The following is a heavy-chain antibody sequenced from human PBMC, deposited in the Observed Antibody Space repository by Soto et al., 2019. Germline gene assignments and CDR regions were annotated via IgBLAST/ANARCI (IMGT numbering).Heavy chain of an antibody. CDR3: ARSRGSDRPHYYYDSSGYYSASFDF. CDR2: INPSGGST. J-gene: IGHJ4*02. D-gene: IGHD3-22*01. CDR1: GYTFTSYY. Sequence: GASVKVSCKASGYTFTSYYMHWVRQAPGQGLEWMGIINPSGGSTSYAQKFQGRVTMTRDTSTSTVYMELSSLRSEDTAVYYCARSRGSDRPHYYYDSSGYYSASFDFWGQRTLDTVSS. V-gene: IGHV1-46*03.